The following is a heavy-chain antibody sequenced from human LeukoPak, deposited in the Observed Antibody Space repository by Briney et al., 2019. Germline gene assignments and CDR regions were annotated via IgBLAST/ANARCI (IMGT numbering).Heavy chain of an antibody. V-gene: IGHV4-39*01. CDR2: IYYSGST. Sequence: SEALSLTCTVSGGSISSSSYYWGWIRQPPGKGLEWIGSIYYSGSTYYNPSLKSRVTISVDTSKNQFSLKLSSVTAADTAVYYCARRPEYYYGSGSYSEYYFDYWGQGTLVTVSS. CDR1: GGSISSSSYY. D-gene: IGHD3-10*01. J-gene: IGHJ4*02. CDR3: ARRPEYYYGSGSYSEYYFDY.